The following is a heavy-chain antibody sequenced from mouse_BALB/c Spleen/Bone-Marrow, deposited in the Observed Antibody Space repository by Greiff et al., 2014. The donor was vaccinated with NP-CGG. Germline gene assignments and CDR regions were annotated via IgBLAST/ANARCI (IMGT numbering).Heavy chain of an antibody. J-gene: IGHJ4*01. D-gene: IGHD1-1*01. CDR2: IDPYSGGS. Sequence: QLQESGPELVKPGASVKVSCKASGYTFTNYNMYWVKQSHGKSLEWFGYIDPYSGGSRYNQNFKGKATLTVDKSSSTAYMHLNSLTSEDSAVYYCARRVYYDYYAMDYWGQGTSVTVSS. CDR1: GYTFTNYN. V-gene: IGHV1S135*01. CDR3: ARRVYYDYYAMDY.